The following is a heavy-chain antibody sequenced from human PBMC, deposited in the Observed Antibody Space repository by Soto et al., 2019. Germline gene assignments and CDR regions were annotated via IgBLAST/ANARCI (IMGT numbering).Heavy chain of an antibody. D-gene: IGHD6-13*01. Sequence: QVQLRQWGAGLLKPSETLSLTCGVYGGSLSGYHWSWLRQPPGKGLELIGEINNSGTTNYNPALKSRVTISVDTPKNQFSRKLSSVAAADTAVYYCARGVKWHSSNWYIERWGQGTLVTVSS. CDR2: INNSGTT. V-gene: IGHV4-34*01. CDR3: ARGVKWHSSNWYIER. CDR1: GGSLSGYH. J-gene: IGHJ4*02.